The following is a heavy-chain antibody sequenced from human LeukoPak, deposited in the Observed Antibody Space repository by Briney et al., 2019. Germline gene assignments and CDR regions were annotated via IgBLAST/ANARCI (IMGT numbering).Heavy chain of an antibody. CDR1: GGSISSSSYY. CDR2: IYYSGST. V-gene: IGHV4-39*07. D-gene: IGHD3-9*01. J-gene: IGHJ6*02. Sequence: SETLSLTCTVSGGSISSSSYYWGWIRQPPGKGLEWIGSIYYSGSTYYNPSLKSRVTISVDTSKNQFSLKLSSVTAADTAVYYCARDRSPGGILTGYYPHYYYYYRMDVGGQGTTVTVSS. CDR3: ARDRSPGGILTGYYPHYYYYYRMDV.